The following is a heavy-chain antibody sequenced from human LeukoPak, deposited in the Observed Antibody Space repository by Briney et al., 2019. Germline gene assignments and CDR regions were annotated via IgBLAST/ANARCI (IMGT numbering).Heavy chain of an antibody. CDR1: GFTFINNY. CDR2: IYSDGSR. D-gene: IGHD6-19*01. Sequence: GGSLRLSCAASGFTFINNYMNWVRQAPGKGLEWVSIIYSDGSRYYADSVKGRFTISRDNSKNTLYLQMNSLRPEDTAMYYCARIAMAGIGDGFDIWGQGTMVTVSS. J-gene: IGHJ3*02. CDR3: ARIAMAGIGDGFDI. V-gene: IGHV3-53*01.